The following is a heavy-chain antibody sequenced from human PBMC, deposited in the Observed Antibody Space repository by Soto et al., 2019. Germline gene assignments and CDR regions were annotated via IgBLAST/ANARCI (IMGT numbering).Heavy chain of an antibody. V-gene: IGHV4-30-4*01. CDR3: ARDTYSGYDFGL. CDR1: GASVAGGSYY. J-gene: IGHJ5*02. CDR2: IPSRGRP. D-gene: IGHD5-12*01. Sequence: QVQLRESGPGLVKPSQTLSLTCSVSGASVAGGSYYVSWVRQPPWKGLEWIGYIPSRGRPFDNPYLTSRGTIAADTSKKQLALQVTSVNAADTAVYYCARDTYSGYDFGLWGQGTRVTVSS.